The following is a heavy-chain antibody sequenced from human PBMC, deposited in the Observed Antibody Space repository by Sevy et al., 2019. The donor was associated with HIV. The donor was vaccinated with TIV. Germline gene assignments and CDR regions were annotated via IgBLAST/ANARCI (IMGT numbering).Heavy chain of an antibody. Sequence: WGSLRLSCVASGFTFSSYAMNWVRQAPGKGLEWVSSISGSGGSPYYAVSVKGRFTISRDNSKNMLYLQMNSLRAEDTAIYYCAKDLIFAVGEAFDIWGQGTMVTVSS. V-gene: IGHV3-23*01. D-gene: IGHD3-3*01. CDR2: ISGSGGSP. CDR1: GFTFSSYA. CDR3: AKDLIFAVGEAFDI. J-gene: IGHJ3*02.